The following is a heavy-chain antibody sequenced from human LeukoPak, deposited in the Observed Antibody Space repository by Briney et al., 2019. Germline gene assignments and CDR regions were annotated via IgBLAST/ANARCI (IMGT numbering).Heavy chain of an antibody. CDR2: IYSGGST. D-gene: IGHD6-13*01. Sequence: GGSLRLSCAASGFTVSSNYMSWVSQAPGKGLEWVSVIYSGGSTYYADSVKGRFTISRDNSKNTLYLQMNSLRAEDTAVYYCARDSVSSSWYLPGFDYWGQGTLVTVSS. CDR3: ARDSVSSSWYLPGFDY. J-gene: IGHJ4*02. CDR1: GFTVSSNY. V-gene: IGHV3-53*01.